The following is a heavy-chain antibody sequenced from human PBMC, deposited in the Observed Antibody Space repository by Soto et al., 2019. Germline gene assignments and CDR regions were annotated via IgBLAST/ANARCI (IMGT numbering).Heavy chain of an antibody. CDR2: IIPIFGTA. Sequence: ASVKVSCKASGGTFSSYAISWVRQAPGQGLEWMGGIIPIFGTANYAQKFQGRVTITGDESTSTAYMELSSLRSEDTAVYYCARYIVVVPAAIESYLNYYYYGMDVWGQGTTVTVSS. CDR1: GGTFSSYA. J-gene: IGHJ6*02. V-gene: IGHV1-69*13. D-gene: IGHD2-2*01. CDR3: ARYIVVVPAAIESYLNYYYYGMDV.